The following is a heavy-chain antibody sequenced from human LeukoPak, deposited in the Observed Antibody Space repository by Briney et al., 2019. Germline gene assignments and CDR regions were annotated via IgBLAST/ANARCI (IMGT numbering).Heavy chain of an antibody. J-gene: IGHJ5*02. Sequence: ETLSLTCIVSGGSISSSEYYWGWIRQPPGKGLEWIASINYSGRTYYNVSLKSRVTISVDTSKNQFSLQLSSVTAADTAVFYCARRGSGKGWFDPWGQGTLVTVSS. CDR2: INYSGRT. CDR3: ARRGSGKGWFDP. D-gene: IGHD3-16*01. CDR1: GGSISSSEYY. V-gene: IGHV4-39*01.